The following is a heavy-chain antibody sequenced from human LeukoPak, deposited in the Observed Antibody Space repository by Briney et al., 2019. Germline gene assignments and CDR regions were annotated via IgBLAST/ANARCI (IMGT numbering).Heavy chain of an antibody. D-gene: IGHD1-20*01. Sequence: PSETLSLTCAVSGGSISSSSYYWGWIRQPPGKGLEWIGSIYYSGSTYYNPSLKSRVTISVDTSKNQFSLKLSSVTAADTAVYYCARHSMPPWYNWNDNTPERPLDAFDIWGQGTMVTVSS. V-gene: IGHV4-39*01. CDR2: IYYSGST. J-gene: IGHJ3*02. CDR3: ARHSMPPWYNWNDNTPERPLDAFDI. CDR1: GGSISSSSYY.